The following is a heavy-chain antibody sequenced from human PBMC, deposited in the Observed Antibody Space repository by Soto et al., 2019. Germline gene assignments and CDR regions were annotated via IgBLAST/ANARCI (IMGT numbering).Heavy chain of an antibody. Sequence: EVQLVESGGGLVQPGGSLGLSCAASGFTFSDHYMDWVRQAPGKGLERVGRSKNKADSYTTEYAASVKGRFTISRDGSQNSLFLQMNSLKTEDTAVYYCIVRGSRNDFGAAWGQGILVTVSS. V-gene: IGHV3-72*01. CDR1: GFTFSDHY. D-gene: IGHD3-10*01. CDR3: IVRGSRNDFGAA. J-gene: IGHJ4*02. CDR2: SKNKADSYTT.